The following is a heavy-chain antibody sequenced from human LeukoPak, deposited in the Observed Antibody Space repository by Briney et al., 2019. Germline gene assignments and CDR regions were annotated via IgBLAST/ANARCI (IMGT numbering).Heavy chain of an antibody. J-gene: IGHJ4*02. V-gene: IGHV4-59*01. D-gene: IGHD1-26*01. CDR2: IYYTGFT. Sequence: SETLPLTCAVYGGSFSGYYWSWIRQPPGKGLEWIGFIYYTGFTIYNPSLKSRVTISVDTSKNQFSLKLSSVTAADTAVYYCATRRGSGSSGYFDYWGQGTLVTVSS. CDR3: ATRRGSGSSGYFDY. CDR1: GGSFSGYY.